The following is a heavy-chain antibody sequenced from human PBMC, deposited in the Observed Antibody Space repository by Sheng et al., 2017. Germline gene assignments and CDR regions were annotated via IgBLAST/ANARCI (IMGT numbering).Heavy chain of an antibody. D-gene: IGHD2-15*01. V-gene: IGHV3-33*06. CDR3: AKDLTSGAVVVAAS. J-gene: IGHJ5*02. CDR2: IWEDGSHK. CDR1: GFTFSNYA. Sequence: ESGGGVVQPGTSLRLSCAASGFTFSNYAMHWVRQTPGKGLEWVAVIWEDGSHKYYADAVKGRFTVSRDNSNNTLFLQMNSLRAEDTAVYYCAKDLTSGAVVVAASWGQGTLVTVSS.